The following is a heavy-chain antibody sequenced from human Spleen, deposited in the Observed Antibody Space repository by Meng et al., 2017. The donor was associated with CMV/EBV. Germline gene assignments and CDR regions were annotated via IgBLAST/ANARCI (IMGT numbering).Heavy chain of an antibody. J-gene: IGHJ6*02. Sequence: GGSLRLSCAASGFTFSSYSMNWVRQAPGKGLEWVSSISSSSSYIYYADSVKGRFTISRDNAKNSLYLQMNSLRAEDTAVYYCARYREWLQFGNHFYGMGVWGQGTTVTVSS. CDR2: ISSSSSYI. CDR1: GFTFSSYS. D-gene: IGHD5-24*01. V-gene: IGHV3-21*01. CDR3: ARYREWLQFGNHFYGMGV.